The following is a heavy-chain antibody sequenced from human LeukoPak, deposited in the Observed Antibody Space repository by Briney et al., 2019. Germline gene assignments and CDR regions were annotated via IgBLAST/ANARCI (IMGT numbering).Heavy chain of an antibody. Sequence: PGGSLRLSCATSTFTFSSYSMNWVRQAPGKGLEWVSYIEYSGTTSYYADSVKGRFTVSRDNAKNSLYLQMGSLRDEDTAVYYCARILGFTLDYWGQGTLVTVSA. J-gene: IGHJ4*02. CDR3: ARILGFTLDY. CDR1: TFTFSSYS. V-gene: IGHV3-48*02. CDR2: IEYSGTTS.